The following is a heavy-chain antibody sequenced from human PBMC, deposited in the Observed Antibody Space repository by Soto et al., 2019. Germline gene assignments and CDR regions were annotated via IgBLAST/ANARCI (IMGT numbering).Heavy chain of an antibody. CDR1: GGSISSGDYY. CDR3: ARVALYYCSSTSCYTSQYNWFDP. Sequence: PSETLSLTCTVSGGSISSGDYYWSWIRQPPGKGLEWIGYIYYSGSTYYNPSLKSRVTISVDTSKNQFSLKLSSVTAADTAVYYCARVALYYCSSTSCYTSQYNWFDPWGQGTLVTVSS. CDR2: IYYSGST. J-gene: IGHJ5*02. V-gene: IGHV4-30-4*01. D-gene: IGHD2-2*02.